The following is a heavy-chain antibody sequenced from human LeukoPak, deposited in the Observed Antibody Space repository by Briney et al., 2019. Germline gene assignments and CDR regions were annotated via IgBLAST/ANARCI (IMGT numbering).Heavy chain of an antibody. D-gene: IGHD2-2*01. CDR1: GYTFTSYG. CDR3: ARDRVLGYCSSTSCYGGVGY. Sequence: SVKVSCKASGYTFTSYGISWVRQAPGQGLEWMGGIIPIFGTANHAQKFQGRVTITADESTSTAYMELSSLRSEDTAVYYCARDRVLGYCSSTSCYGGVGYWGQGTLVTVSS. V-gene: IGHV1-69*13. CDR2: IIPIFGTA. J-gene: IGHJ4*02.